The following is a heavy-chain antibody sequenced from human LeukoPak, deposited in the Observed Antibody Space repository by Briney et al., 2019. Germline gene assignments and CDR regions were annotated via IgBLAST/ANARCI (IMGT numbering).Heavy chain of an antibody. J-gene: IGHJ4*02. CDR2: ISTGGSST. CDR3: AKAISSSFDY. D-gene: IGHD6-6*01. CDR1: GFTFSSNA. Sequence: GGSLRLSCAASGFTFSSNAMSWVRQAPGKGLEWVSSISTGGSSTYYADSVKGRFTSSRDNSKNSIYLQMNSLRAEDTAIYYCAKAISSSFDYWGQGTLVTVSS. V-gene: IGHV3-23*01.